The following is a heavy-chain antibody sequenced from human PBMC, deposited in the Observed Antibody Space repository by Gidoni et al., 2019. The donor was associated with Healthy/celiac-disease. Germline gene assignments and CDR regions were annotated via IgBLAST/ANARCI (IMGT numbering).Heavy chain of an antibody. J-gene: IGHJ2*01. CDR3: AKDGYGGNSPGWYFDL. D-gene: IGHD2-21*02. CDR1: RFPFDACA. Sequence: EVQLVESGGGLVHPGWSLRLSCAASRFPFDACAMHWVRQAPGQGLEWVSGISWNSGSIGYADSVKGRFTISRDNAKNSLYLQMNSLRAEDTALYYCAKDGYGGNSPGWYFDLWGRGTLVTVSS. CDR2: ISWNSGSI. V-gene: IGHV3-9*01.